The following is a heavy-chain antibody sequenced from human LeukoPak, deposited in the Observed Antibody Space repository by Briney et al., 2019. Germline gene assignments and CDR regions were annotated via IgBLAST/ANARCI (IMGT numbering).Heavy chain of an antibody. V-gene: IGHV1-2*02. CDR3: ARDLGSSLRLGLYMDV. CDR2: INPNSGGT. Sequence: ASVKVSCKASGYTFTGYYMHWVRQAPGQGLEWMGWINPNSGGTNYAQKFQGRVTMTRDTSISTAYMELSRLRSDDTALYYCARDLGSSLRLGLYMDVWGKGTTVTVSS. D-gene: IGHD6-6*01. J-gene: IGHJ6*03. CDR1: GYTFTGYY.